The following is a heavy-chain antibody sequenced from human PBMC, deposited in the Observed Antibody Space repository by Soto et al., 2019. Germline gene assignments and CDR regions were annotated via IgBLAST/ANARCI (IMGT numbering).Heavy chain of an antibody. Sequence: ASVKVSCKASGGTFSSYAISWVRQAPGQGLEWMGGIIPIFGTANYAQKFQGRVTITADESTSTAYMELSSLRSEDTAVYYCARESRSSSWRINWFDPWGQGTLVTVSS. J-gene: IGHJ5*02. V-gene: IGHV1-69*13. CDR2: IIPIFGTA. CDR1: GGTFSSYA. CDR3: ARESRSSSWRINWFDP. D-gene: IGHD6-6*01.